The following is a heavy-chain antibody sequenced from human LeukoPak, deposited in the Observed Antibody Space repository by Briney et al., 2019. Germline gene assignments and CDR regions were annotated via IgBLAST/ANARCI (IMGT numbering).Heavy chain of an antibody. Sequence: ASVQVSCKASRYTFAGYYIHWVRQAPGQGLEWMGWINPNSGGTNYAQKFQGRVTMTRDRSINTAYMDLRSLTYDDTAVYYCARDKPAEAALDFWGQGTLVTVSS. J-gene: IGHJ4*02. CDR1: RYTFAGYY. CDR2: INPNSGGT. CDR3: ARDKPAEAALDF. V-gene: IGHV1-2*02.